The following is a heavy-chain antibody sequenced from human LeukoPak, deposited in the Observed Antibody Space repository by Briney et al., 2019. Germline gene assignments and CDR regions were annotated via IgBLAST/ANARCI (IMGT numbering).Heavy chain of an antibody. D-gene: IGHD3-22*01. J-gene: IGHJ6*02. Sequence: SETLSLTCAVYGGSFSGYYWSWIRQPPGKGLEWIGEIYHSGSTNYNPSLKSRVTISVDKSKNQFSLKLSSVTAADTAVYYCARDRHYYDSSGYFPYYYGMDVWGQGTTVTVSS. V-gene: IGHV4-34*01. CDR1: GGSFSGYY. CDR2: IYHSGST. CDR3: ARDRHYYDSSGYFPYYYGMDV.